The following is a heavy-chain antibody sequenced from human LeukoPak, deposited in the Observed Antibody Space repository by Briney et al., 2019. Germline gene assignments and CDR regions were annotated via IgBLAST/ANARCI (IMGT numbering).Heavy chain of an antibody. CDR1: GGTFSSYA. Sequence: ASVKVSCKASGGTFSSYAISWVRQAPGQGLEWMGRIIPIFGTANYAQKFQGRVTITTDESTSTAYMELSSLRSEDTAVYYCARAALELTPYDAFDIWGQGTMVTVSS. CDR3: ARAALELTPYDAFDI. D-gene: IGHD1-7*01. CDR2: IIPIFGTA. V-gene: IGHV1-69*05. J-gene: IGHJ3*02.